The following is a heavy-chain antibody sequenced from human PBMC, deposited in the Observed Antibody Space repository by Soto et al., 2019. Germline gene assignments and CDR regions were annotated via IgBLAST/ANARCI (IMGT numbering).Heavy chain of an antibody. CDR3: AHSLVPINMVRGEGNWFDP. CDR1: GFSLSTSGVG. V-gene: IGHV2-5*02. J-gene: IGHJ5*02. Sequence: QITLKESGPPLVKPTQTLTLTCTFSGFSLSTSGVGVGWIRQPPGKALEWLALIYWDDDKRYSPSLKSRLTLTQATSKHQVVLTMTNMDPVDTATYYCAHSLVPINMVRGEGNWFDPWGQGTLVTVSS. D-gene: IGHD3-10*01. CDR2: IYWDDDK.